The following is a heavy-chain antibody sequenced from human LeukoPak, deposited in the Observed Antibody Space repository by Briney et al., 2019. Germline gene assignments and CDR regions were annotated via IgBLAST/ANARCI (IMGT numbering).Heavy chain of an antibody. V-gene: IGHV3-9*01. CDR3: AKDIRAGATPPYYFDY. D-gene: IGHD1-26*01. CDR1: GFTFDDYA. Sequence: GGSLRLSCAASGFTFDDYAMHWVRQAPGKGLEWVSGISWNSGSIGYADSVKGRFTISRDNAKNSLYLQMNSPRAEDTALYYCAKDIRAGATPPYYFDYWGQGTLVTVSS. J-gene: IGHJ4*02. CDR2: ISWNSGSI.